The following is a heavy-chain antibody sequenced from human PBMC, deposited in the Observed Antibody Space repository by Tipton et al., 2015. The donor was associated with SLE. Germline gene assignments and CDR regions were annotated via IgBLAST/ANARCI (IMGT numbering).Heavy chain of an antibody. J-gene: IGHJ6*03. CDR2: INHSGSS. Sequence: TLSPTCTVYGGSFSDYYWSWIRQPPGRGLGWIGEINHSGSSDYNPSLKSRVTISVDTSKNQISLKVSSVTDADTAVYYCASVATFFGVRTPFMDVWGKETTVTVSS. D-gene: IGHD3-3*01. CDR3: ASVATFFGVRTPFMDV. V-gene: IGHV4-34*01. CDR1: GGSFSDYY.